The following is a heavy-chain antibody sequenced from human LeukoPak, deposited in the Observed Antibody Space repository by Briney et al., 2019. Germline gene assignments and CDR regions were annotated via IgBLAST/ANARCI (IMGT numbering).Heavy chain of an antibody. J-gene: IGHJ3*02. V-gene: IGHV1-2*02. CDR3: ARNIWFGASADAFDI. CDR1: GYTFTGYY. Sequence: GASVKVSCKASGYTFTGYYMHWVRQAPGQGLEWMGWINPNSGGTNYAQKFQGRVTMTRDKSIRTAYMELSRLTSDDTAVYYCARNIWFGASADAFDIWGQGTMVTVSS. CDR2: INPNSGGT. D-gene: IGHD3-10*01.